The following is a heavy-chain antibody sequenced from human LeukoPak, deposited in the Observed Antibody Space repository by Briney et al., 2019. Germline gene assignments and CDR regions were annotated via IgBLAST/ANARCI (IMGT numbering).Heavy chain of an antibody. CDR3: ARITVTARGIDY. Sequence: SETLSLTCTASGGSVSSGSYYWSWIRQPPGKGLEWIGYIYYSGSTNYNPSLKSRVTISVDTSKNQFSLKLSSVTAADTAVYYCARITVTARGIDYWGQGTLVTVSS. CDR2: IYYSGST. D-gene: IGHD4-11*01. CDR1: GGSVSSGSYY. J-gene: IGHJ4*02. V-gene: IGHV4-61*01.